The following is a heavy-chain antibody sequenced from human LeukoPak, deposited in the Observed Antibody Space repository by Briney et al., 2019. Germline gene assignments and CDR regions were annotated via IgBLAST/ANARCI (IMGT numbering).Heavy chain of an antibody. V-gene: IGHV1-8*03. J-gene: IGHJ5*02. CDR2: MNPNSGNT. CDR1: GYTFTIYD. CDR3: ARGLLGFMRSDYSNYWDNWFDP. Sequence: GASVKVSCKASGYTFTIYDINWVRQATVQGLESMGWMNPNSGNTGYAQKFQGRVTITRNTSISTAYMELSSLRFEDTAVYYCARGLLGFMRSDYSNYWDNWFDPWGQGTLVTVSS. D-gene: IGHD4-11*01.